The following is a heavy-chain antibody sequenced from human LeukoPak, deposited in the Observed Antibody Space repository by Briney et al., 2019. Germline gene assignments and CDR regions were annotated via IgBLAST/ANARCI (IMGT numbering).Heavy chain of an antibody. J-gene: IGHJ4*02. Sequence: SETLSLTCTVSGGSISSGDYYWSWIRQPPGMDLEWVGYIYYTGSTYDNPSLKSRVSISVDTSKNRFSLSLTSVTAADTAVYYCARGDIVATIDGYYFDYWGQGTLVTVSS. CDR2: IYYTGST. CDR3: ARGDIVATIDGYYFDY. D-gene: IGHD5-12*01. CDR1: GGSISSGDYY. V-gene: IGHV4-30-4*01.